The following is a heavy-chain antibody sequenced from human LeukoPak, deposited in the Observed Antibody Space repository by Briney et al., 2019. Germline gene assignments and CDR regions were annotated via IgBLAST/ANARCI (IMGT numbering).Heavy chain of an antibody. CDR3: ARDTSLIAVAGTASDY. CDR1: GYTFTSYG. CDR2: ISAYNGNT. Sequence: GASVKVSCKASGYTFTSYGISWVRQAPGQGLEWMGWISAYNGNTIYAQKLQGRVTMTTDTSTGTAYMELRSLRSDDTAVYYCARDTSLIAVAGTASDYWGQGTLVTVSS. J-gene: IGHJ4*02. V-gene: IGHV1-18*01. D-gene: IGHD6-19*01.